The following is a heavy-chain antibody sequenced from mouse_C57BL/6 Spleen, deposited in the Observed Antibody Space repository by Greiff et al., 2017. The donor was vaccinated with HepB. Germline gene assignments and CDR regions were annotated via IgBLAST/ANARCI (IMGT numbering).Heavy chain of an antibody. CDR2: IYPGDGDT. Sequence: QVQLQHSGPELVKPGASVKISCKASGYAFSSSWMNWVKQRPGKGLEWIGRIYPGDGDTNYNGKFKGKATLTADKSSSTAYMQLSSLTSEDSAVYFCARLNYDAMDYWGQGTSVTVAS. V-gene: IGHV1-82*01. CDR1: GYAFSSSW. J-gene: IGHJ4*01. CDR3: ARLNYDAMDY. D-gene: IGHD1-1*02.